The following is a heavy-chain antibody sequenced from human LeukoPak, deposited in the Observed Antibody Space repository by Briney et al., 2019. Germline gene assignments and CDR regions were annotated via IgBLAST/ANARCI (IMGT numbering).Heavy chain of an antibody. CDR1: GYTFTSNY. CDR3: ARDTSDWSHIDY. Sequence: ASVKVSCKASGYTFTSNYMHWVRLAPGQGLEWMGLINPSGGTTKYAQKFQGRVTMTRDMSTSTVYVELSSLRSEDTAVYYCARDTSDWSHIDYWGQGTLVTVSS. V-gene: IGHV1-46*01. J-gene: IGHJ4*02. D-gene: IGHD6-19*01. CDR2: INPSGGTT.